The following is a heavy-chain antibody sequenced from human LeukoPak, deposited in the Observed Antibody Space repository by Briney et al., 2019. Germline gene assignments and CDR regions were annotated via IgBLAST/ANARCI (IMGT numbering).Heavy chain of an antibody. CDR3: ARDIGDGIVVVPAATVDY. Sequence: PSETLSLTCTVSGGSISSSSYYWGWIRQPPGKGLEWIGSIYYSGSTYYNPSLKSRVTISVDTSKNQFSLKLSSVTAADTAVYYCARDIGDGIVVVPAATVDYWGQGTLVTVYS. V-gene: IGHV4-39*07. J-gene: IGHJ4*02. CDR2: IYYSGST. D-gene: IGHD2-2*01. CDR1: GGSISSSSYY.